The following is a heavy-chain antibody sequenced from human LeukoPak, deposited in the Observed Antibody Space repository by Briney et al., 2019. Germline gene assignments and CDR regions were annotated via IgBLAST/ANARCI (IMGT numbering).Heavy chain of an antibody. CDR2: IHHSGNT. V-gene: IGHV4-59*02. CDR3: ARDRGVYDSSGSPQPFYFDC. Sequence: SETLSLTCSVSGDSVSTSHWSWIRQPPGKGLEWVGYIHHSGNTKYNPSLKSRVTISVDTSKNQFSLKLISVTAADTAVYYCARDRGVYDSSGSPQPFYFDCWGQGALVTVSS. J-gene: IGHJ4*02. CDR1: GDSVSTSH. D-gene: IGHD3-22*01.